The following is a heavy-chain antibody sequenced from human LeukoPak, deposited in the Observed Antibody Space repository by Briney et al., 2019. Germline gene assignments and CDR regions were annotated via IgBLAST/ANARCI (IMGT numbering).Heavy chain of an antibody. J-gene: IGHJ6*03. CDR2: INHSGST. Sequence: PSETLSLTCAVYGGSFSGYYWSWIRQPPGKGLEWIGEINHSGSTNYNPSLKSRVTISVDTSKNQFSLKLSSVTAADTAVYYCARPGLVRGVSIPTYYYYYMDVWGKGTTVTISS. CDR1: GGSFSGYY. D-gene: IGHD3-10*01. CDR3: ARPGLVRGVSIPTYYYYYMDV. V-gene: IGHV4-34*01.